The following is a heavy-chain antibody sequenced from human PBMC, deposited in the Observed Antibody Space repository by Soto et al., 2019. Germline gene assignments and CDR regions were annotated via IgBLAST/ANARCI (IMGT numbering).Heavy chain of an antibody. Sequence: GGSLRLSCAASGFTFSSYGMHWVRQAPGKGLEWVAVISYDGSNKYYADSVKGRFTISRDNSKNTLYLQMNSLRAEDTAVYYCAKDHDPKPYSSSSGYYYYGMDVWSQGTTVTVSS. CDR2: ISYDGSNK. CDR3: AKDHDPKPYSSSSGYYYYGMDV. V-gene: IGHV3-30*18. D-gene: IGHD6-6*01. J-gene: IGHJ6*02. CDR1: GFTFSSYG.